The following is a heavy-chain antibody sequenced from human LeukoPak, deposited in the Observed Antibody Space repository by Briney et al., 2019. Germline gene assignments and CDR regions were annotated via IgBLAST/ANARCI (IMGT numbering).Heavy chain of an antibody. D-gene: IGHD7-27*01. J-gene: IGHJ4*02. V-gene: IGHV4-39*07. Sequence: PSETLSLTCTVSGGSISSYYWSWIRQPPGKGLEWIGSIYYSGSTYYNPSLKSRVTISVDTSKNQFSLKLSSVTAADTAVYYCARELLTELDYWGQGTLVTVSS. CDR2: IYYSGST. CDR1: GGSISSYY. CDR3: ARELLTELDY.